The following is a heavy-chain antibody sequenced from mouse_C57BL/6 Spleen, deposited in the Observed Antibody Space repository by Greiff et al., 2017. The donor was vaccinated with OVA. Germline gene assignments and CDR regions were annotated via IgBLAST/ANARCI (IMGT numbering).Heavy chain of an antibody. J-gene: IGHJ4*01. CDR3: ARGLGGYAMDY. D-gene: IGHD2-4*01. V-gene: IGHV1-54*01. CDR1: GYAFTNYL. CDR2: INPGSGGT. Sequence: VQLQQSGAELVRPGTSVEVSCKASGYAFTNYLIEWVKQRPGQGLEWIGVINPGSGGTNYNEKFEGKATLTADKSSSTAYMQLSSLTSEDSAVYFCARGLGGYAMDYWGQGTSVTVSS.